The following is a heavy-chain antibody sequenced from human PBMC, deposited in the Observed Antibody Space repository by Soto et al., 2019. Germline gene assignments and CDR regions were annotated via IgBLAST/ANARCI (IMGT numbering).Heavy chain of an antibody. CDR2: IYYSGST. V-gene: IGHV4-39*01. D-gene: IGHD2-2*01. Sequence: SETLSLTCTVSGGSISGSSYYWGWIRQPPGKGLEWIGSIYYSGSTFYNPSLKSRVTISVDTSKNQFSLKLSSVTAADTAVYYCARHAPFLVVLVPAAISLWGQGTLVTVSS. J-gene: IGHJ4*02. CDR3: ARHAPFLVVLVPAAISL. CDR1: GGSISGSSYY.